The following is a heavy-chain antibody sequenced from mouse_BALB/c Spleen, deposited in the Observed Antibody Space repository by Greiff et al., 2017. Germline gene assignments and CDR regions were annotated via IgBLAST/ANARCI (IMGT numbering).Heavy chain of an antibody. D-gene: IGHD2-1*01. CDR2: IDPETGGT. CDR1: GYTFTDYE. J-gene: IGHJ4*01. Sequence: QVQLQQSGAELVRPGASVTLSCKASGYTFTDYEMHWVKQTPVHGLEWIGAIDPETGGTGYNQKFKGKATLTADKSSSTAYMELRSLTSEDSAVYYCASYGNAMDYWGQGTSVTVSS. V-gene: IGHV1-15*01. CDR3: ASYGNAMDY.